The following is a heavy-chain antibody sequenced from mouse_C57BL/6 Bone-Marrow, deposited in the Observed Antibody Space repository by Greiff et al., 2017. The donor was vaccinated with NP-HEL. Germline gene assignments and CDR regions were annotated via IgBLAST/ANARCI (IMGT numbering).Heavy chain of an antibody. CDR1: EYEFPSHD. CDR2: INSDGGST. CDR3: ARHGGGIDAMDY. Sequence: DVKLQESGGGLVQPGESLKLSCESNEYEFPSHDMSWVRKTPEKRLELVAAINSDGGSTYYPDTMERRFIISRDNTKKTLYLQMSSLRSEDTALYYCARHGGGIDAMDYWGQGTSVTVSS. J-gene: IGHJ4*01. V-gene: IGHV5-2*01.